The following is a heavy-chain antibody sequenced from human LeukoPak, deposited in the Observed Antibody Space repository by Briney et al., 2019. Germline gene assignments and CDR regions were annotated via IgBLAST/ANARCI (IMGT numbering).Heavy chain of an antibody. J-gene: IGHJ4*02. V-gene: IGHV4-31*03. CDR2: IYYSGST. CDR3: ARARSAAGNFDY. CDR1: GGSISSGGYY. Sequence: PSETLSLPCTVSGGSISSGGYYWSWIRQHPGKGLEWNGYIYYSGSTYYNPSLKSRVTISADTSKNQFSLKLISVTTADTAVYYCARARSAAGNFDYWGQGTLVTVSP. D-gene: IGHD6-13*01.